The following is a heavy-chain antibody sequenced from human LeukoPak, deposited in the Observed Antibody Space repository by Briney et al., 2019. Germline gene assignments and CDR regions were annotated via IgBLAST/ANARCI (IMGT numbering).Heavy chain of an antibody. Sequence: GRSLRLSCAGSGFTFSSYGMHWVRQAPGKGLEWVTVIWYDGSHKYYADSVKGRFTISRDNSKNTLYLQMNSLRAEDTAVYYCARDFSGSFTLDPWGQGTLVTVSS. D-gene: IGHD1-26*01. CDR2: IWYDGSHK. J-gene: IGHJ5*02. CDR1: GFTFSSYG. CDR3: ARDFSGSFTLDP. V-gene: IGHV3-33*01.